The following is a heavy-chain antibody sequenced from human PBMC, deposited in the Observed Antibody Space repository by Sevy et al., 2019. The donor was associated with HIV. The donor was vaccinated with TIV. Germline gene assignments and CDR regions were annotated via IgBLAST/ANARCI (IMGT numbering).Heavy chain of an antibody. CDR3: ARLYDSSGYYWENYFDY. Sequence: SETLSLTCTVSGGSISSSSYYWGWIRQPPGKGLEWIGSIYYCGSTYYNPSLKSPVTISVDTSKNQFPLKLSSVTAADTAVYYCARLYDSSGYYWENYFDYWGQGTLVTVSS. J-gene: IGHJ4*02. CDR2: IYYCGST. CDR1: GGSISSSSYY. D-gene: IGHD3-22*01. V-gene: IGHV4-39*01.